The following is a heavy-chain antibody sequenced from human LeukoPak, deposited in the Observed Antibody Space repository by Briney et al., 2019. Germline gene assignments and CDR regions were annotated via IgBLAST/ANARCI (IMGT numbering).Heavy chain of an antibody. CDR1: GFTVSSNY. CDR2: IYSGGST. D-gene: IGHD3-10*01. Sequence: GSLRLSCAASGFTVSSNYMSCVRQAPGKGLEWVSVIYSGGSTYYADSVKGRFTISRDNSKNTLYLQMNSLRAEDTAVYYCARDTGYYYGMDVLGQGTTVTVSS. CDR3: ARDTGYYYGMDV. V-gene: IGHV3-66*01. J-gene: IGHJ6*02.